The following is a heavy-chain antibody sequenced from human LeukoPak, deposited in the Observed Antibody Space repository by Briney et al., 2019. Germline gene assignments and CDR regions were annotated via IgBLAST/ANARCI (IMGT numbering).Heavy chain of an antibody. CDR1: GYTFDRYG. Sequence: ASVKVSCKGSGYTFDRYGVTWVRQAPGQGLEWMGWMNPNSGNTGYAQKFQGRVTMTRNTSISTAYMELSSLRSEDTAVYYCARARAAAGDWFDPWGQGTLVTVSS. CDR2: MNPNSGNT. D-gene: IGHD6-13*01. J-gene: IGHJ5*02. V-gene: IGHV1-8*01. CDR3: ARARAAAGDWFDP.